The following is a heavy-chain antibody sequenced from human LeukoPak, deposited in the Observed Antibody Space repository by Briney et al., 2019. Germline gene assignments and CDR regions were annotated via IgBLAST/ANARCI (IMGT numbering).Heavy chain of an antibody. V-gene: IGHV4-59*01. CDR1: GGSISSYY. J-gene: IGHJ4*02. Sequence: SETLSLTCTVSGGSISSYYWSWIRQPPGKGLEWIGYIYYSGSTSYNPSLKSRVTISVDTSKNQFSLKLSSVTAADTAVYYCARGPSAEFDYWGQGTLVTVSS. CDR2: IYYSGST. CDR3: ARGPSAEFDY.